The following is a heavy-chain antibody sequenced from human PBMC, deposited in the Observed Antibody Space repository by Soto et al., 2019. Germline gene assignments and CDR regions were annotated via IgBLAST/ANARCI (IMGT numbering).Heavy chain of an antibody. D-gene: IGHD6-13*01. V-gene: IGHV3-15*07. CDR2: IKSKTDGGTT. CDR3: TTDQKGIAAAGNAFDI. J-gene: IGHJ3*02. CDR1: GFTFSNAW. Sequence: GGSLRLSCAASGFTFSNAWMNWVRQAPGKGLEWVGRIKSKTDGGTTDYAAPVKGRFTISRGDSKNTLYLQMNSLKTEDTAVYYCTTDQKGIAAAGNAFDIWGQGTMVTVSS.